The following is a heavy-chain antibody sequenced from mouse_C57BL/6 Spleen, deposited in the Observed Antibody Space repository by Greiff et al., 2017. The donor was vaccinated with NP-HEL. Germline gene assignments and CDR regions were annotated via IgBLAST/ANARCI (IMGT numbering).Heavy chain of an antibody. V-gene: IGHV1-50*01. CDR1: GYTFTSYW. D-gene: IGHD2-3*01. J-gene: IGHJ2*01. CDR3: ARARLLGD. CDR2: IDPSDSYT. Sequence: QVQLQQPGAELVKPGASVKLSCKASGYTFTSYWMQWVKQRPGQGLEWIGEIDPSDSYTNYNQKFKGKATLTVDTSSSTAYMQLSSLTSEDSAVYYCARARLLGDWGKGTTLTVSS.